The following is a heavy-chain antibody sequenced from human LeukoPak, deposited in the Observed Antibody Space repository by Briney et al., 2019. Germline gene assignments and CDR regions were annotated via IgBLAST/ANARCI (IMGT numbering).Heavy chain of an antibody. D-gene: IGHD3-9*01. J-gene: IGHJ4*02. CDR1: GGSLSGYY. V-gene: IGHV4-34*01. CDR3: ATRYYDILTGYTDFDY. CDR2: INHSGST. Sequence: SETLSLTCAVYGGSLSGYYWSWIRQPPGKGLEWIGEINHSGSTNYNPSLKSRVTISVDTSKNQFSLKLSSVTAADTAVYYCATRYYDILTGYTDFDYWGQGTLVTVSS.